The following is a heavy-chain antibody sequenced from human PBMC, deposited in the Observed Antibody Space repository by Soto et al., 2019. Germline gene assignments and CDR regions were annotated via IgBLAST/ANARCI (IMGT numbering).Heavy chain of an antibody. CDR2: ISGSGVTT. V-gene: IGHV3-23*01. Sequence: EMQLLESGGDLVQPGGSLSLSCAASGFTFSSYAMTWVRQAPGKGLEYISGISGSGVTTYYADSMKGRFTISRDNSKNILYLQVNSLRAEDTAVYYCSKDRDDIGMVDAFEIWGQGTVVTVSS. D-gene: IGHD2-15*01. CDR3: SKDRDDIGMVDAFEI. CDR1: GFTFSSYA. J-gene: IGHJ3*02.